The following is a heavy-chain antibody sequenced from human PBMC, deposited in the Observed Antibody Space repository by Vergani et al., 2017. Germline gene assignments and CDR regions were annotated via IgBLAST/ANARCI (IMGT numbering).Heavy chain of an antibody. V-gene: IGHV4-61*02. Sequence: QVQLQESGPGLVKPSQTLSLTCTVSGGSISSGSYYWSWIRQPAGKGLEWIGRIYTSGSTNYNPSLKSRVTMSVDTSKNQFSLKLRSVTAADTAVYYCAAENFPQYTIFGLESLPLGFDPWGQGTLVIVSS. CDR3: AAENFPQYTIFGLESLPLGFDP. CDR1: GGSISSGSYY. CDR2: IYTSGST. J-gene: IGHJ5*02. D-gene: IGHD3/OR15-3a*01.